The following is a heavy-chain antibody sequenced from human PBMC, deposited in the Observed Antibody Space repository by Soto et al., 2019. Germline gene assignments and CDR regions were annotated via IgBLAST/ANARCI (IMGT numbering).Heavy chain of an antibody. J-gene: IGHJ4*02. CDR3: ALAAAGTGLFDY. CDR1: GGSISSYY. CDR2: IYYSGST. D-gene: IGHD6-13*01. Sequence: SETLSLTCTVSGGSISSYYWIWIRQPPGKGLEWIGYIYYSGSTNYNPSLKSRVTISVDTSKNQFSLKLSSVTAADTAVYYCALAAAGTGLFDYWGQGTLVTVSS. V-gene: IGHV4-59*01.